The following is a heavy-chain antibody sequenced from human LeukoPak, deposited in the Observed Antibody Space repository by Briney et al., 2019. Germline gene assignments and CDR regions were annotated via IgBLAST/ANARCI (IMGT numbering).Heavy chain of an antibody. V-gene: IGHV3-7*01. Sequence: GGSLRLSCAASGFTFSSYWMSWVRQAPGKGLEWVANIKQDGTEKYYVDSVKGRFTIARDNAKNSLYLQMNSLRAEDAAVYYCATSRTFDYWGQGTLVTVSS. D-gene: IGHD1-7*01. CDR2: IKQDGTEK. CDR1: GFTFSSYW. J-gene: IGHJ4*02. CDR3: ATSRTFDY.